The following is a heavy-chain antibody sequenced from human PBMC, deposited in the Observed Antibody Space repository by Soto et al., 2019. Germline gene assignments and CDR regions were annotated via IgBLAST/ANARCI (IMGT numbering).Heavy chain of an antibody. CDR3: ATPVGTYYDSSGYASYYFDY. CDR1: GGTFSSYA. V-gene: IGHV1-69*13. J-gene: IGHJ4*02. D-gene: IGHD3-22*01. CDR2: IIPIFGTA. Sequence: GASVKVSCKASGGTFSSYAISWVRQAPGQGLEWMGGIIPIFGTANYAQKFQGRVTITADESTSTAYMELSSLRSEDTAVYYCATPVGTYYDSSGYASYYFDYWGQGTLVTVS.